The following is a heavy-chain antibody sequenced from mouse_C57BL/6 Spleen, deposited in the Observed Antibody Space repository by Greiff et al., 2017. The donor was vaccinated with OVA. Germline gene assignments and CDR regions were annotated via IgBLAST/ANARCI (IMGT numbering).Heavy chain of an antibody. CDR2: IYTGSGNT. CDR1: GYSFTSYY. J-gene: IGHJ2*01. Sequence: VQLQQSGPELVKPGASVKISCKASGYSFTSYYIHWVKQRPGQGLEWIGWIYTGSGNTKYNEKFKGKATLTADTSSSTAYLQLSSLTSEDSAVYYCARGSWFDYWGQGTTLTVSS. V-gene: IGHV1-66*01. CDR3: ARGSWFDY.